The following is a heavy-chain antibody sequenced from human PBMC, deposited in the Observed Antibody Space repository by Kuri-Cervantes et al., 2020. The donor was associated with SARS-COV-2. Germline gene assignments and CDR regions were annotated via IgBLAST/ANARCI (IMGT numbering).Heavy chain of an antibody. Sequence: ESLKISCSVPGGSISRYYWSWIRQLPGQVLEWFGYIYYSGSTNYNPSLKSRVTIPVDTSKNQFSLKLSSVTAADAAVYYGAASDYDFWSRGHNWFDPWGQGTLVTVSS. CDR1: GGSISRYY. D-gene: IGHD3-3*01. CDR2: IYYSGST. CDR3: AASDYDFWSRGHNWFDP. J-gene: IGHJ5*02. V-gene: IGHV4-59*08.